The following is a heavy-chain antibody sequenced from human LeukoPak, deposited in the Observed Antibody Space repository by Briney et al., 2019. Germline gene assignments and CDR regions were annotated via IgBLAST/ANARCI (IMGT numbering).Heavy chain of an antibody. Sequence: GGALRVSCAASGFTFSSYSMNCVRQAPGKGLEWVSYISSSSSTIYYADSVKGRFTISRDNAKNSLYLQMNSLRAEDTAVYYCARMATYCSSTSCVSGSFDYWGQGTLVTVSS. CDR1: GFTFSSYS. J-gene: IGHJ4*02. CDR2: ISSSSSTI. D-gene: IGHD2-2*01. CDR3: ARMATYCSSTSCVSGSFDY. V-gene: IGHV3-48*04.